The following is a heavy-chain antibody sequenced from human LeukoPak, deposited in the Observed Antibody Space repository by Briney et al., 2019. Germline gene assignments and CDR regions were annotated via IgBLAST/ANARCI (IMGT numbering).Heavy chain of an antibody. Sequence: ASVKVSCKASGYTFTSYGISWVRQAPGQGLEWMGWISAYNGNTNYAQKLQGRVTMTTDTSTSTAYMELRSLRTDDTAVYYCARGGTYYDYLNWFDPWGQGTLVTVSS. CDR2: ISAYNGNT. D-gene: IGHD3-3*01. J-gene: IGHJ5*02. V-gene: IGHV1-18*01. CDR3: ARGGTYYDYLNWFDP. CDR1: GYTFTSYG.